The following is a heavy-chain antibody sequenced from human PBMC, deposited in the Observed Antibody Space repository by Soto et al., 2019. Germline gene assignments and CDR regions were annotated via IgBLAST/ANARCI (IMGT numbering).Heavy chain of an antibody. Sequence: GGSLRLSCAASGFTFSSYGMHWVRQAPGKGLEWVAVIWYDGSNKYYADTVKGRFTISRDNSKNTLYLKMNRLRAEDTAVYYCARGGYSADPIDYWGQGTLVTVSS. CDR3: ARGGYSADPIDY. J-gene: IGHJ4*02. CDR2: IWYDGSNK. CDR1: GFTFSSYG. D-gene: IGHD6-13*01. V-gene: IGHV3-33*01.